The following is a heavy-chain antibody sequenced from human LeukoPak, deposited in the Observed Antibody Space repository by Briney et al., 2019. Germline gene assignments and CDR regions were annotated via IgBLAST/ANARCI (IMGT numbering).Heavy chain of an antibody. Sequence: SETLSLTCAVSGYSISSGYYWGWIRQPPGKGLEWIGSIYHSGSTYYNPSLKSRVTISVDTSKNQFSLKLSSVTAADTAVYYCASGLYSGSFVNYFDYWGQGTLVTVSS. CDR1: GYSISSGYY. J-gene: IGHJ4*02. D-gene: IGHD1-26*01. V-gene: IGHV4-38-2*01. CDR3: ASGLYSGSFVNYFDY. CDR2: IYHSGST.